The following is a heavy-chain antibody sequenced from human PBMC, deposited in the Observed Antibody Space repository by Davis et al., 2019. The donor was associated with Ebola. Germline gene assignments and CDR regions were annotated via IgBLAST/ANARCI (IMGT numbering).Heavy chain of an antibody. CDR3: ARGELRLRYFDWSRADWFDP. Sequence: PSETLSLTCAVYGGSFSGYYWSWIRQPPGKGLEWIGEINHSGSTNYNPSLKSRVTISVDTSKNQFSLKLSSVTAADTAVYYCARGELRLRYFDWSRADWFDPWGQGTLVTASS. CDR2: INHSGST. J-gene: IGHJ5*02. D-gene: IGHD3-9*01. V-gene: IGHV4-34*01. CDR1: GGSFSGYY.